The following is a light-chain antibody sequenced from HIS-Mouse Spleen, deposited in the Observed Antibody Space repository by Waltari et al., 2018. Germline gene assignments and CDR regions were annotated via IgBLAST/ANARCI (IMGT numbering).Light chain of an antibody. J-gene: IGKJ3*01. Sequence: EIVLTQSPATLSLSPGERATLSCRASQGVSSYLAWYQQKPGQTPRVLIYDASNRATGIPARFSGSGSETDFTLTISSLEPEDFAVYYCQQRSNWPPFTFGPGTKVDIK. CDR2: DAS. CDR1: QGVSSY. CDR3: QQRSNWPPFT. V-gene: IGKV3-11*01.